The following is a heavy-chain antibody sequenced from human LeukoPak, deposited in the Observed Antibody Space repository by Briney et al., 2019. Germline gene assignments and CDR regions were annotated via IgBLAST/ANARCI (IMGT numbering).Heavy chain of an antibody. Sequence: PGGSLRLSCAASGLTFSTYSMNWVRQAPGKGLEWVSSISSSSTYIYYADSVKGRFTISRDNAKNSLYLQMNSLKAEDTAVYYCAREWLENFHYMDVWGKGTTVTVSS. CDR2: ISSSSTYI. CDR1: GLTFSTYS. D-gene: IGHD3-22*01. CDR3: AREWLENFHYMDV. V-gene: IGHV3-21*01. J-gene: IGHJ6*03.